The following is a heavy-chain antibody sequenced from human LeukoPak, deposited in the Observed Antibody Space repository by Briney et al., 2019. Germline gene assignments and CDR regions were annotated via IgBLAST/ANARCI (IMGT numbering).Heavy chain of an antibody. J-gene: IGHJ4*02. CDR1: GFTFSSYC. CDR2: VSSDRSRK. D-gene: IGHD6-13*01. Sequence: QPGGSLRLSCEASGFTFSSYCMHWVRQAPGKGLDWVAVVSSDRSRKEYADSVKCRFTISRDNAKNTLYLQMDSLRAEDTAVYYGAKGGVSDSGSWYGDYFDYWGQGTLVTVSS. V-gene: IGHV3-30*18. CDR3: AKGGVSDSGSWYGDYFDY.